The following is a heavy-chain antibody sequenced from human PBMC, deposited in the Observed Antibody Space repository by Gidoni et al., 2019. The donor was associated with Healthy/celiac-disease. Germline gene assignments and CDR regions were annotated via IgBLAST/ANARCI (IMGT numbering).Heavy chain of an antibody. D-gene: IGHD2-8*01. CDR3: ARPGVGGAHYYGMDV. CDR2: INHSGST. J-gene: IGHJ6*02. Sequence: QVQLQQWGAGLLKPSETLSLTCAVYGGSFSGYYWSWIRQPPGKGLEWIGEINHSGSTNYNPSLKSRVTISVDTSKNQFSLKLSSVTAADTAVYYCARPGVGGAHYYGMDVWGQGTTVTVSS. CDR1: GGSFSGYY. V-gene: IGHV4-34*01.